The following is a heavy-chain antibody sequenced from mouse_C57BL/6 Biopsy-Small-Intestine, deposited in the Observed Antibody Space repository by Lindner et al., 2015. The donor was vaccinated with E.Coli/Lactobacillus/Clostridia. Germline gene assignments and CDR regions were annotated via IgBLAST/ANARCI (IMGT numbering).Heavy chain of an antibody. J-gene: IGHJ2*01. CDR3: AKGNYYAYFDS. CDR2: IDPEDGET. D-gene: IGHD1-1*01. Sequence: VQLQESGAELVKPGASVKLSCTASGFNIKDSPMHWVKQRPEQGLEWIGWIDPEDGETKYAPKFHDKATITADTSSNTAYLQLSSLTSEDTAIYYCAKGNYYAYFDSWGQGTTLTVSS. CDR1: GFNIKDSP. V-gene: IGHV14-2*01.